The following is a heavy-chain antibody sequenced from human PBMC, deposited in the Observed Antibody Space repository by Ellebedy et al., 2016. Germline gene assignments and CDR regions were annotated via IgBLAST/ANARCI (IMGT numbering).Heavy chain of an antibody. CDR2: ISYDGSNK. J-gene: IGHJ3*02. V-gene: IGHV3-30-3*01. Sequence: GESLKISCAASGFTFSSYAMHWVRQAPGKGLEWVAVISYDGSNKYYADSVKGRFTISRDNSKNTLYLQMNSLRAEDTAVYYCAKDNRLVTSYDAFDIWGQGTMVTVSS. CDR1: GFTFSSYA. CDR3: AKDNRLVTSYDAFDI. D-gene: IGHD3-9*01.